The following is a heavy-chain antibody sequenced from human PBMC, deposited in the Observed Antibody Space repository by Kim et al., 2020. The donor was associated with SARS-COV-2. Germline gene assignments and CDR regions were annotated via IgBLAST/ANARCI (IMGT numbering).Heavy chain of an antibody. D-gene: IGHD3-10*01. CDR1: GGSFSGYY. V-gene: IGHV4-34*01. CDR2: INHSGST. CDR3: ARGRGYYYGSGSYYNVSSGWFDP. J-gene: IGHJ5*02. Sequence: SETLSLTCAVYGGSFSGYYWSWIRQPPGKGLEWIGEINHSGSTNYNPSLKSRVTISVDTSKNQFSLKLSSVTAADTAVYYCARGRGYYYGSGSYYNVSSGWFDPWGQGTLVTVSS.